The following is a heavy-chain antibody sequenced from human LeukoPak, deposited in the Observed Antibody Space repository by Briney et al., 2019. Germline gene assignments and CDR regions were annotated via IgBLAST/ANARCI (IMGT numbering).Heavy chain of an antibody. J-gene: IGHJ4*02. CDR2: ISATGGIT. CDR1: GFTFSSCD. CDR3: AKSGNNGGKRGGNDY. D-gene: IGHD4-23*01. V-gene: IGHV3-23*01. Sequence: GGSLRLSCAASGFTFSSCDMSWVRQAPGKGLEWVSGISATGGITYYADSVKGRFTISRDNSENTLYVQMNSLRAEDTAVYYCAKSGNNGGKRGGNDYWGQGTLVTVSS.